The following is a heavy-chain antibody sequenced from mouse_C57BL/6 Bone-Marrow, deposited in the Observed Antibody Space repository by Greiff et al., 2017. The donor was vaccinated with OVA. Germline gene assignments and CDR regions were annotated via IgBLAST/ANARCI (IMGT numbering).Heavy chain of an antibody. CDR2: ISSGSSTI. CDR3: ARQGYPAWFAY. D-gene: IGHD2-2*01. CDR1: GFTFSDYG. Sequence: DVQLVESGGGLVKPGGSLKLSCAASGFTFSDYGMHWVRQAPEKGLEWVAYISSGSSTIYYADTVKGRFTISRDNAKNTLFLQMTSLRSEDTAMYYCARQGYPAWFAYWGQGTLVTVSA. V-gene: IGHV5-17*01. J-gene: IGHJ3*01.